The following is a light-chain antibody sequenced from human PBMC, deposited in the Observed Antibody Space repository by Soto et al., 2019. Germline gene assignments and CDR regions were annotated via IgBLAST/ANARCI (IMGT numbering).Light chain of an antibody. Sequence: QSVLTQPPSVSAAPGQKVTISCSGGSSNIGKSFVSWYQQLPATVPKLLIYDNDQRPSGIPDRFSGSKSGTSATLVITGLQTGDEAEYYCGTWDRRLSLYVFGFGTSSPS. CDR1: SSNIGKSF. J-gene: IGLJ1*01. CDR2: DND. CDR3: GTWDRRLSLYV. V-gene: IGLV1-51*01.